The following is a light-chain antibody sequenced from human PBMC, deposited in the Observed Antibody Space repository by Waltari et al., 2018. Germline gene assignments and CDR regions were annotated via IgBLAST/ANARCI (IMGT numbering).Light chain of an antibody. CDR2: HAS. Sequence: EIVLTQSPGTLSLSPGERATLSCRASQSVSKYLAWYQQKPGQAPRLLIYHASTRATGIPDRFGGSGFGTYFSLTISRLEPEDSAVYYCQKYETLPATFGQGTKVEIK. J-gene: IGKJ1*01. V-gene: IGKV3-20*01. CDR3: QKYETLPAT. CDR1: QSVSKY.